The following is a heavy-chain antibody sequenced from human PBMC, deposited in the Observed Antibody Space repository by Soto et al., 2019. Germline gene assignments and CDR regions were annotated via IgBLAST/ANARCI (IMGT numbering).Heavy chain of an antibody. Sequence: GGSLRLSCAASGFTFSSYGMHWVRQAPGKGLEWVAVIWYDGSNKYYADSVKGRFTISRDNSKNTLYLQMNSLRAEDTAVYYCARGGYDLGYYFDYWGQGTLVTVSS. CDR3: ARGGYDLGYYFDY. CDR1: GFTFSSYG. J-gene: IGHJ4*02. D-gene: IGHD5-12*01. CDR2: IWYDGSNK. V-gene: IGHV3-33*01.